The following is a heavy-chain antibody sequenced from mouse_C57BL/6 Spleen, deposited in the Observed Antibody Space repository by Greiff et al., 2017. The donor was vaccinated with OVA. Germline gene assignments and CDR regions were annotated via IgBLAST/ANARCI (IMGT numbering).Heavy chain of an antibody. Sequence: EVQRVESGGGLVKPGGSLKLSCAASGFTFSDYGMHWVRQAPEKGLEWVAYISSGSSTIYYADTVKGRFTISRDNAKNTLFLQMTSLRSEDTAMYYCARGGFAGNYAMDYWGQGTSVTVSS. CDR2: ISSGSSTI. J-gene: IGHJ4*01. V-gene: IGHV5-17*01. D-gene: IGHD6-1*01. CDR3: ARGGFAGNYAMDY. CDR1: GFTFSDYG.